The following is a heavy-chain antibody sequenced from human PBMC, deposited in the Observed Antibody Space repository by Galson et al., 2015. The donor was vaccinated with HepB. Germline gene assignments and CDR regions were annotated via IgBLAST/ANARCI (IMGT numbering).Heavy chain of an antibody. V-gene: IGHV1-18*04. CDR3: ARAPRIAAAGMVDY. CDR2: ISAYNGNT. D-gene: IGHD6-13*01. CDR1: GYTFTSYG. J-gene: IGHJ4*02. Sequence: SVKVSCKASGYTFTSYGISWVRQAPGQGLEWMGWISAYNGNTNYAQKLQGRVTMTTDTSTSTAYMELRSLRSDDTAVYYCARAPRIAAAGMVDYWGQGTLVTVSS.